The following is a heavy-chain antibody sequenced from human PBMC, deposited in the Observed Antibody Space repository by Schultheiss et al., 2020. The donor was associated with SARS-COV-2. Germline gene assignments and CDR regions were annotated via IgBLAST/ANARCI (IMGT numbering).Heavy chain of an antibody. D-gene: IGHD6-13*01. Sequence: GESLKISCTASGFTFGDYAMSWFRQAPGKGLEWVGFIRSKAYGGTTEYAASVKGRFTISRDDSKNTLYLQMNSLKTEDTAVYYCTTTIAAAGTRVDYWGQGTLVTVSS. J-gene: IGHJ4*02. CDR2: IRSKAYGGTT. CDR3: TTTIAAAGTRVDY. V-gene: IGHV3-49*03. CDR1: GFTFGDYA.